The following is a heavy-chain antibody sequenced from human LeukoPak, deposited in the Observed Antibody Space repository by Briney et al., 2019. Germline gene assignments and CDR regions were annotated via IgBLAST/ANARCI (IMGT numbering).Heavy chain of an antibody. CDR1: GFTFSDYS. J-gene: IGHJ6*02. CDR2: ISSSSSYI. CDR3: ARDRRYCSSTTCYANGMDV. V-gene: IGHV3-21*01. Sequence: GGSLRLSCAASGFTFSDYSMNWVRQAPGKGLEWVSSISSSSSYIYYADSVKGRFTISRDNTKNSLYLQMNSLRVEDTAVYYCARDRRYCSSTTCYANGMDVWGQGTTVTVSS. D-gene: IGHD2-2*01.